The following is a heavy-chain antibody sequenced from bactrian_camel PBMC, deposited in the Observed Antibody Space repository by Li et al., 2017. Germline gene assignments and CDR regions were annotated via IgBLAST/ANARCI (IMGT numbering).Heavy chain of an antibody. J-gene: IGHJ4*01. CDR2: IYTGGGYS. CDR3: AAGWSFGVGTLLRRHYNY. CDR1: GYTYRRIC. D-gene: IGHD3*01. Sequence: VQLVESGGGSVQVGGSLRLSCTASGYTYRRICMGWFRQAPGKEREGVATIYTGGGYSYYADSVKGRFTISQDNAKNMVYLQVNSLKAEDTAMYYCAAGWSFGVGTLLRRHYNYWGQGTQVTVS. V-gene: IGHV3S54*01.